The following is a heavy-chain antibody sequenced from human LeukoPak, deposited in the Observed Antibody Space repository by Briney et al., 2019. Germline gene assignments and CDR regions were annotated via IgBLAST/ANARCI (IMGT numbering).Heavy chain of an antibody. Sequence: GASVKVSCKASGYTFTSYDINWVRQATGQGLEWMGWMNPNSGNTGYAQKFQGRVTMTRNTSISTAYMELSSLRSDDTAVYYCARSYSSSWYGGDYWGQGTLVTVSS. CDR3: ARSYSSSWYGGDY. V-gene: IGHV1-8*01. CDR1: GYTFTSYD. J-gene: IGHJ4*02. CDR2: MNPNSGNT. D-gene: IGHD6-13*01.